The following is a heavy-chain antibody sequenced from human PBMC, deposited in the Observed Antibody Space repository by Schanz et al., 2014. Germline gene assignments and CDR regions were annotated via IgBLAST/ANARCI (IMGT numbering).Heavy chain of an antibody. CDR3: GRGFSRSYIDF. Sequence: QVQLVQSGAEVKKPGASVKVSCKASGYTFVSYSMHWVRQAPGQGLEWMGIINPSGGGPSYALRFQDRVTVTRDTSRSTVYMELRSLRSDDTAVYYCGRGFSRSYIDFWGQGTLIAVSS. CDR1: GYTFVSYS. CDR2: INPSGGGP. D-gene: IGHD6-6*01. J-gene: IGHJ4*02. V-gene: IGHV1-46*03.